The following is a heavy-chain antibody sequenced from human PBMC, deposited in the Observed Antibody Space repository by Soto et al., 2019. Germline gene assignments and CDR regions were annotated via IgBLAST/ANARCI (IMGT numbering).Heavy chain of an antibody. Sequence: GGSLRLSCAASGFTFSSYSMNWVRQAPGKGLEWVSYISSSSSTIYYADSVKGRFTISRDNAKNSLYLQMNSLRAEDTAVYYCARGSVENPLDIIVGATTPEFDYWGQGTLVTSPQ. CDR3: ARGSVENPLDIIVGATTPEFDY. D-gene: IGHD1-26*01. CDR1: GFTFSSYS. V-gene: IGHV3-48*01. CDR2: ISSSSSTI. J-gene: IGHJ4*02.